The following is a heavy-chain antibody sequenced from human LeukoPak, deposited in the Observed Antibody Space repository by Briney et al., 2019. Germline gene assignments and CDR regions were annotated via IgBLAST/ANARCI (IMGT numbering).Heavy chain of an antibody. CDR2: IRSSGDGT. CDR3: GRDPNGDYFGAFDM. J-gene: IGHJ3*02. V-gene: IGHV3-23*01. Sequence: GGSLRLSCVASGFTFSNYAMIWVRQSPGKGLEWVSNIRSSGDGTAYADSVKDRFTVSRDNSKNTLYLQMNSLRVEDTAVYYCGRDPNGDYFGAFDMWGQGTSVTVSS. D-gene: IGHD4-17*01. CDR1: GFTFSNYA.